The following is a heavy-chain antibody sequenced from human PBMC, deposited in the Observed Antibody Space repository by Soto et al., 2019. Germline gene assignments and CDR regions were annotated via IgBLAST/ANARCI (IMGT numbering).Heavy chain of an antibody. Sequence: PGESLKISCKGAGYTCTNYWIVWVRQIPGKGLEWMGIIYPGDSDTRYSPSFQGQVTISADRSISTAYLQWSSLKASDTGMYYCARYPTLTDYFFHGMDVWGQGTTVTVSS. CDR2: IYPGDSDT. J-gene: IGHJ6*02. V-gene: IGHV5-51*01. CDR3: ARYPTLTDYFFHGMDV. CDR1: GYTCTNYW. D-gene: IGHD4-17*01.